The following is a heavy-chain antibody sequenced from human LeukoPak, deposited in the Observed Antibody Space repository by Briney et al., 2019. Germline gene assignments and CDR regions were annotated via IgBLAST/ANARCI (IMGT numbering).Heavy chain of an antibody. CDR1: GLTFDDYG. V-gene: IGHV3-20*01. Sequence: GGSLRLSCAASGLTFDDYGMSWVRQAPGKGLEWVSGINWNGGSTGYADSVKGRFTISRDNAKNSLYLQMNSLRAEDTALYHCARGMGATDLTLYFDYWGQGTLVTVSS. CDR3: ARGMGATDLTLYFDY. J-gene: IGHJ4*02. CDR2: INWNGGST. D-gene: IGHD1-26*01.